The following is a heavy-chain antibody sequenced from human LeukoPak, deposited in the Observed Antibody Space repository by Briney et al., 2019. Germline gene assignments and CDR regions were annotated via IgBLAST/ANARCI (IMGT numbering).Heavy chain of an antibody. D-gene: IGHD3-9*01. CDR1: GFTFSSYA. CDR2: ISGSGGST. V-gene: IGHV3-23*01. CDR3: AKQVELRYFDWWFDP. J-gene: IGHJ5*02. Sequence: GGSLRLSCAASGFTFSSYAMSWVRQAPGKGLEWVSAISGSGGSTYYADSVKGRFTISRDNSKSTLYLQMNSLRAEDTAVYYCAKQVELRYFDWWFDPWGQGTLVTVSS.